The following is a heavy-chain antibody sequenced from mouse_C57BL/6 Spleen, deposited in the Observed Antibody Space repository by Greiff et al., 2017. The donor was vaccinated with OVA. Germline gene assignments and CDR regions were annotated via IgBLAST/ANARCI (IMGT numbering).Heavy chain of an antibody. Sequence: VKLMESGPGLVQPSQSLSITCTVSGFSLTSYGVHWVRQSPGKGLEWLGVIWRGGSTDYNAAFMSRLSITKDNSKSQVFFKMNSLQADDTAIYYCAKNGSSYDYAMDYWGQGTSVTVSS. CDR2: IWRGGST. CDR1: GFSLTSYG. J-gene: IGHJ4*01. V-gene: IGHV2-5*01. CDR3: AKNGSSYDYAMDY. D-gene: IGHD1-1*01.